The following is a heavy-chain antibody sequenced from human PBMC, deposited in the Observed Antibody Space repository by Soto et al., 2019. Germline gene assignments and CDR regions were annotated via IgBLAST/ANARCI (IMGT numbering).Heavy chain of an antibody. J-gene: IGHJ6*02. D-gene: IGHD2-2*03. CDR2: ISGSGGST. Sequence: PGGSLRLSCAASGFTFSSFAMSWVRQAPGKGLEWVSAISGSGGSTYFADSVKGRFTISRDNSKNTLYVQMNSLRAEDTAVYYCAKDGYCVSSNCSFLPDVWGQGTTVTVSS. CDR3: AKDGYCVSSNCSFLPDV. CDR1: GFTFSSFA. V-gene: IGHV3-23*01.